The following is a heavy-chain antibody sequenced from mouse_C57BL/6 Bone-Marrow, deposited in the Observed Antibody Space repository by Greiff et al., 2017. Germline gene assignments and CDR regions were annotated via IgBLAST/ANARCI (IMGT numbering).Heavy chain of an antibody. CDR1: GYTFTSYW. CDR2: IDPSDSYT. Sequence: QVQLQQPGAELVMPGASVKLSCKASGYTFTSYWMHWVKQRPGQGLEWIGEIDPSDSYTNYNQKFKGKSTLTVDKSSSTAYMQLSSLTSEDSAVXYCARSSTVGDYWGQGTTLTVSS. V-gene: IGHV1-69*01. CDR3: ARSSTVGDY. D-gene: IGHD6-1*01. J-gene: IGHJ2*01.